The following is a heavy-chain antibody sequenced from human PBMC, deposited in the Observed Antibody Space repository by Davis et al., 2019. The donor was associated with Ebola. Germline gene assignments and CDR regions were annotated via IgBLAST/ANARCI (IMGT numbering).Heavy chain of an antibody. CDR1: GFTFSTFW. Sequence: PGGSLRLSCAASGFTFSTFWMHWVRQAPGKGLVWVSRINGDGSTTSYADSVKGRFTISRDNAKNTLYLQMDSLTSEDTAVYYCAAGGTGGADNWFDPWGQGTLVTVSS. V-gene: IGHV3-74*01. J-gene: IGHJ5*02. CDR3: AAGGTGGADNWFDP. CDR2: INGDGSTT. D-gene: IGHD7-27*01.